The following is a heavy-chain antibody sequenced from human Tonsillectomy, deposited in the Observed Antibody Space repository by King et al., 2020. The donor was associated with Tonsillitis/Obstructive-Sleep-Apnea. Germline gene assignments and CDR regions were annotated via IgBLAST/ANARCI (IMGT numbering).Heavy chain of an antibody. V-gene: IGHV3-30*18. D-gene: IGHD2-8*02. J-gene: IGHJ3*01. CDR1: GFVFSNYG. CDR3: AKELKYFPGSDL. CDR2: ISPEGNTK. Sequence: VQLVESGGGVVQPGRSLRLSCAASGFVFSNYGMHWVRQAPGRGLEWVAVISPEGNTKFYADSVKDRFTISRDNSENTLYLQMNSLIAEDRALYYCAKELKYFPGSDLWGQGTMVTVSS.